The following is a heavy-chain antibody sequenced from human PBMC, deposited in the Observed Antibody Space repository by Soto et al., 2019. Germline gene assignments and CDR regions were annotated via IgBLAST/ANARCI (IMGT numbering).Heavy chain of an antibody. V-gene: IGHV4-4*07. J-gene: IGHJ6*02. Sequence: SETLSLTCTVSGGSISSYYWSWIRQPAGKGLEWIGRIYTSGSTNYNPSLKSRVTMSVDTSRNQFSLKLSSVTAADTAVYYCAGGKLRYFDWLFSRSDVWGQGTTVTVSS. CDR2: IYTSGST. CDR3: AGGKLRYFDWLFSRSDV. CDR1: GGSISSYY. D-gene: IGHD3-9*01.